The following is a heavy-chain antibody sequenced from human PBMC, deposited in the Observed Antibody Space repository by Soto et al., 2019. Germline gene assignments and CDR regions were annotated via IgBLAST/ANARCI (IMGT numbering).Heavy chain of an antibody. D-gene: IGHD6-13*01. J-gene: IGHJ6*02. Sequence: GGSLKISCKGSGYSFIDYWIGLVRQVPGKGLEWMGVIYPGDSDTRYSPSFQGQVTIPADKSISTAYLQWSSLKASDTAMYYCARTSAAGKYYYGMDVWGQGTTVTVSS. CDR2: IYPGDSDT. CDR3: ARTSAAGKYYYGMDV. CDR1: GYSFIDYW. V-gene: IGHV5-51*03.